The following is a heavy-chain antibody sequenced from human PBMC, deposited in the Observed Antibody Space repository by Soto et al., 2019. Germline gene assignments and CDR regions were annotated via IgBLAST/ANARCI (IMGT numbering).Heavy chain of an antibody. Sequence: GGSLRLSCAASGFTFSTYAMNWVRQAPGKGLEYVAAISSNGGSTFYADSVGGRFTISRDNSKNTLYLQVGRLRAEDMAVYYCARSNHDFWSGYPQGFFDYWGQGALVTGSS. CDR2: ISSNGGST. D-gene: IGHD3-3*01. CDR3: ARSNHDFWSGYPQGFFDY. CDR1: GFTFSTYA. V-gene: IGHV3-64*02. J-gene: IGHJ4*02.